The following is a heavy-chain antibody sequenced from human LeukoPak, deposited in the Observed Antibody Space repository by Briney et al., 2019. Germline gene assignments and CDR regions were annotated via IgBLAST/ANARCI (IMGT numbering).Heavy chain of an antibody. V-gene: IGHV1-46*01. CDR2: INPSGGST. CDR1: GYTFTSYY. J-gene: IGHJ4*02. D-gene: IGHD6-19*01. Sequence: ASVKVSCKASGYTFTSYYVHWVRQAPGQGLEWMGIINPSGGSTTYAQKFQGRVTMTRDTSTSTVYMELSSLRSEDTAVYYCARKMVAVPGGFGYWGQGTLVTVSS. CDR3: ARKMVAVPGGFGY.